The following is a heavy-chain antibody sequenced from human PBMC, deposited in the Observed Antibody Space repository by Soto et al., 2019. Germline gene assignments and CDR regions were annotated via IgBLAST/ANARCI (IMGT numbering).Heavy chain of an antibody. D-gene: IGHD3-10*01. Sequence: QLQLQESGSGLVKPSQTLSLTCAVSGGSISSGXXXXXXIRQPPGKGLEWIGYIYHSGSTYYNPSLXXRVTXXXXXXXXXXXXXXSSVTAADTAVYYCARARISTFDPWGQGTLVTVSS. CDR3: ARARISTFDP. V-gene: IGHV4-30-2*01. J-gene: IGHJ5*02. CDR1: GGSISSGXXX. CDR2: IYHSGST.